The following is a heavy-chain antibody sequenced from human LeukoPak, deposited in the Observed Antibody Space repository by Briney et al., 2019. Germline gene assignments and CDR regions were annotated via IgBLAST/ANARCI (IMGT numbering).Heavy chain of an antibody. J-gene: IGHJ4*02. Sequence: GGALRLSCAASGFTFSSYSMNWVRQAPGKGLEWVSSIICSSSYIYYADSVKGRFTISRDNAKNSLYLQMNSLRAEDTAVYYCARDKVSTGRIAVAGTGEFDYWGQGTLVTVSS. D-gene: IGHD6-19*01. CDR1: GFTFSSYS. CDR3: ARDKVSTGRIAVAGTGEFDY. V-gene: IGHV3-21*01. CDR2: IICSSSYI.